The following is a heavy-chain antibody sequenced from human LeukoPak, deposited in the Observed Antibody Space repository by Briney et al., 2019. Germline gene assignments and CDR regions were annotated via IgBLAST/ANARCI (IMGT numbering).Heavy chain of an antibody. CDR1: GGSISSGGYY. D-gene: IGHD1-1*01. Sequence: PSETLSLTCTVSGGSISSGGYYWSWVRQHPGKGLEWIGNIYYSGGTYYNPSLKSRVTISVDTSKNQFSLKVSSVTAADTAVYYCARVHWNVRSFDYWGQGTLVTVSS. CDR2: IYYSGGT. V-gene: IGHV4-31*03. J-gene: IGHJ4*02. CDR3: ARVHWNVRSFDY.